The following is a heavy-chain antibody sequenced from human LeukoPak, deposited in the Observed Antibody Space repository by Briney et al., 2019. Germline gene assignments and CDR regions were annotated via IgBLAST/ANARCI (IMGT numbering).Heavy chain of an antibody. Sequence: GGSLRLSCAASGFTFSAYAMTWVRQGPGKGLEWVANIRSGGISKNYADSVKGRFTVSRDNSKSALFLQMTSLTVEDSAVYYCAKGISVDGYNFERGADYWGQGTLVTVSS. CDR2: IRSGGISK. J-gene: IGHJ4*02. V-gene: IGHV3-23*01. CDR3: AKGISVDGYNFERGADY. D-gene: IGHD5-24*01. CDR1: GFTFSAYA.